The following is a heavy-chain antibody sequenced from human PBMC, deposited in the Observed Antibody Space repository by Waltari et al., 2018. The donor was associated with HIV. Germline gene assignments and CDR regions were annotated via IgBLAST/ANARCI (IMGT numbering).Heavy chain of an antibody. CDR2: MYYSGST. CDR3: ARGIYGDISGDMDV. CDR1: VGPISNYS. D-gene: IGHD3-3*01. Sequence: QVNLQESAPGLVRPPAPLSLTCTASVGPISNYSWSWFGPPPGKGLEWIGYMYYSGSTNYNPSLKSRVTISVDTSKNQFSLKLSSVTAADTAVYYCARGIYGDISGDMDVWGQGTTVTVSS. V-gene: IGHV4-59*01. J-gene: IGHJ6*02.